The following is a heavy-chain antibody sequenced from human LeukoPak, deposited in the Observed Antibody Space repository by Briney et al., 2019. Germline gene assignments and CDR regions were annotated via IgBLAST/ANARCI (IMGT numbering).Heavy chain of an antibody. D-gene: IGHD6-13*01. CDR2: ISGSGGST. CDR1: GFTFSSYA. J-gene: IGHJ1*01. V-gene: IGHV3-23*01. CDR3: AKGPGYSSSWYRAEYFQH. Sequence: GGSLRLSCAASGFTFSSYAMSWVRQAPGKGLEWVSAISGSGGSTYYADSVKGRLTISRDNSKNTLYLQMNSLRAEDTAVYYCAKGPGYSSSWYRAEYFQHWGQGTLVTVSS.